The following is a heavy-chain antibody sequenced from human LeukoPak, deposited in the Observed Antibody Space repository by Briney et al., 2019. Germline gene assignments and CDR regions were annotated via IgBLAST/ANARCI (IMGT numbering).Heavy chain of an antibody. CDR1: GYTFTRYD. CDR3: ARGPVAPRLWFGERGYYFDY. Sequence: ASVKVSCKASGYTFTRYDINWVRQATGQGLEWMGWMNSNSGNTGYAQKFQGRVTMTRHTSISTAYVELISQRSEDAPVYYCARGPVAPRLWFGERGYYFDYWGQGTLVTVSS. D-gene: IGHD3-10*01. V-gene: IGHV1-8*01. J-gene: IGHJ4*02. CDR2: MNSNSGNT.